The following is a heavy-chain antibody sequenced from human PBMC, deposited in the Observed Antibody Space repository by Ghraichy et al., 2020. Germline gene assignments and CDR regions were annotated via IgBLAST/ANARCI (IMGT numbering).Heavy chain of an antibody. Sequence: SETLSLTCTVSGGSISSYYWSWIRQPPGKGLEWIGYIYYSGSTNYNPSLKSRVTISVDTSKNQFSLKLSSVTAADTAVYYCARAGNMGPFDYWGQGTLVTVSS. CDR3: ARAGNMGPFDY. CDR2: IYYSGST. D-gene: IGHD2/OR15-2a*01. CDR1: GGSISSYY. J-gene: IGHJ4*02. V-gene: IGHV4-59*08.